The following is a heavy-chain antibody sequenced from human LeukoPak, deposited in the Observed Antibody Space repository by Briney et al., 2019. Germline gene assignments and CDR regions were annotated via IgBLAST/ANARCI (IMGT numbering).Heavy chain of an antibody. CDR1: GYTFTDFF. Sequence: ASVKVSCEASGYTFTDFFLQWVRQAPGQGLEWMGWIHPNSGDTNYAQKFQGRVTLTRDTSISTAYMELSRLRSDDTAVYYCARHDDNVRAVDVWGQGTTVTVSS. V-gene: IGHV1-2*02. D-gene: IGHD3-10*02. CDR2: IHPNSGDT. CDR3: ARHDDNVRAVDV. J-gene: IGHJ6*02.